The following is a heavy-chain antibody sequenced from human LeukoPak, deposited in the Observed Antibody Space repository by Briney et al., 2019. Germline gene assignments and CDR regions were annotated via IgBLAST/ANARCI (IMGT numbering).Heavy chain of an antibody. V-gene: IGHV1-46*01. CDR2: INPSGGST. Sequence: ASVKVSCKASGYTFTSYDINWVRQVTGQGLEWMGIINPSGGSTSHAQKFQGRVTMTRDMSTSTVYMELSSLRSEDTAVYYCARDSSRAHSGSQSAPDYWGQGTLVTVSS. CDR3: ARDSSRAHSGSQSAPDY. CDR1: GYTFTSYD. D-gene: IGHD1-26*01. J-gene: IGHJ4*02.